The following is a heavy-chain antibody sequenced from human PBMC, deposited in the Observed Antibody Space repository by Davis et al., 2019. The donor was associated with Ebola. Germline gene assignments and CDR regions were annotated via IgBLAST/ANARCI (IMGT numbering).Heavy chain of an antibody. D-gene: IGHD1-26*01. CDR1: GFTVSSNY. J-gene: IGHJ4*02. CDR2: IYSGGST. CDR3: ATLRGGDFFDY. Sequence: PGGSLRLSCAASGFTVSSNYMSWVRQAPGKGLEWVSIIYSGGSTYYADSVKGRFTISRDNSKNTLYLQMNILRAEDTAVYYCATLRGGDFFDYWGQGTLVTVSS. V-gene: IGHV3-66*01.